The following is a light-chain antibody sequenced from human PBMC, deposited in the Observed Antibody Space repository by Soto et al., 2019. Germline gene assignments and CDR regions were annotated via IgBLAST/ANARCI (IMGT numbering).Light chain of an antibody. CDR3: QHATSSPLT. V-gene: IGKV3-15*01. Sequence: TTQSQATVTASGGERATISCGASPFISSYLAWYQQTPGQAPRLLIYGASTRASGIPARFSGSGFGTEFTLTISRLQPEDFSVYYCQHATSSPLTFGGGTKVDIK. CDR2: GAS. CDR1: PFISSY. J-gene: IGKJ4*02.